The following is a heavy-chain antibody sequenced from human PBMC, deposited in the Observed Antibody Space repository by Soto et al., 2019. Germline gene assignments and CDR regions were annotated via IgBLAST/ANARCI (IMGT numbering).Heavy chain of an antibody. Sequence: SETLSLTCTVSGGSISSGDYYWSWIRQPPGKGLEWIGYIYYSGSTYYNPSLKSRVTISVDTSKNQFSLKLSSVTAADTAVYYCARFHITGTMVDYWGQGTLVTVSS. V-gene: IGHV4-30-4*01. CDR1: GGSISSGDYY. CDR3: ARFHITGTMVDY. J-gene: IGHJ4*02. D-gene: IGHD1-20*01. CDR2: IYYSGST.